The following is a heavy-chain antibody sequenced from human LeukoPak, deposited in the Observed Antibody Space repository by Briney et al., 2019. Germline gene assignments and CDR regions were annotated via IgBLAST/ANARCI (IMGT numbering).Heavy chain of an antibody. V-gene: IGHV3-53*01. CDR3: AREGSGSYFDY. CDR2: IYSGGST. J-gene: IGHJ4*02. CDR1: GFTVSSNY. D-gene: IGHD3-10*01. Sequence: PGGSLRLSCAASGFTVSSNYMSWVRQAPGKGLEWVSVIYSGGSTYYADSVKGRFTISRDNSKNTLYLQMNSLRAEDTAVYYCAREGSGSYFDYWGQETLVTVSS.